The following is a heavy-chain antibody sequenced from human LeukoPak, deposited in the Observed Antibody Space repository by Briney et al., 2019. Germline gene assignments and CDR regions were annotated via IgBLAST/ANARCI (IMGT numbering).Heavy chain of an antibody. CDR1: GYTFTNYD. D-gene: IGHD5-12*01. V-gene: IGHV1-8*03. CDR3: ARVRGNAYGYDN. CDR2: MNPNSGNA. J-gene: IGHJ4*02. Sequence: ASVKVSCKASGYTFTNYDIHLVRQDTGQGLEWMGWMNPNSGNAGYAQKFQGRVTITRNTSISTAYMELSSLSSEDTAVYYCARVRGNAYGYDNWGQGTLITVSS.